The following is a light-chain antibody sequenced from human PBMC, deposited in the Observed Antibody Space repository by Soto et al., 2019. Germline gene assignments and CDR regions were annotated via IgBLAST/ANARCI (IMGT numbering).Light chain of an antibody. V-gene: IGLV3-1*01. CDR2: EDT. CDR3: QAWDSSTVV. CDR1: KLGDKY. Sequence: SYELTQPPSVSVSPGQTASITCSGDKLGDKYACWYQQKPCQSPVLVIYEDTKRPSGIPERFSGSNSGNTATLTISGTQATDEADYYCQAWDSSTVVFGGGTKLTVL. J-gene: IGLJ2*01.